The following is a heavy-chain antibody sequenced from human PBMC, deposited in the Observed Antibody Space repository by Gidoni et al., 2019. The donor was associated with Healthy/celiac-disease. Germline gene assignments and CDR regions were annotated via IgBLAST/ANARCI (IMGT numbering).Heavy chain of an antibody. CDR1: GFTFSSYG. CDR2: ISYDGTNK. CDR3: ADQTTGDAFDI. D-gene: IGHD4-17*01. Sequence: QVQLVASGGGVVQPGRSLRLSCSASGFTFSSYGMHWVRQAPGKGLELVAVISYDGTNKYYADSVKGRFTIYRDNSKNTLYLQMNSLRAEDTAVYYCADQTTGDAFDIWGQGTMVTVSS. J-gene: IGHJ3*02. V-gene: IGHV3-30*03.